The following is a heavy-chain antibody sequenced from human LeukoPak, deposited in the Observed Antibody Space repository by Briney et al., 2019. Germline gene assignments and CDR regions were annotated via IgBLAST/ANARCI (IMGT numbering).Heavy chain of an antibody. CDR2: IYYSGSP. CDR3: AREPGAAHFDY. V-gene: IGHV4-59*01. D-gene: IGHD2-2*01. Sequence: ASDTLSLTCIVSGGSISSYYWSWLRQPPGKGLEWIGSIYYSGSPNYNPSLKSRVTISVDTSKNQFSLKLSSVTAADTAVYYCAREPGAAHFDYWGQGTLVTVSS. CDR1: GGSISSYY. J-gene: IGHJ4*02.